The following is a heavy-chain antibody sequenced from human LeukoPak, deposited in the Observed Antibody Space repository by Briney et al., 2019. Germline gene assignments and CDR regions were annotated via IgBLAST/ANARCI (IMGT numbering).Heavy chain of an antibody. CDR2: IWYDGVNK. Sequence: GGCLRLACAAPGFSFSNSGMPWVRQAPGKGLEWVAVIWYDGVNKYYADSVKGRFTISRDMPKNTLYLQMNSLRAEDTAVYYCAREGIVATLDYWGQGTLVTVSS. CDR1: GFSFSNSG. V-gene: IGHV3-33*01. D-gene: IGHD5-12*01. J-gene: IGHJ4*02. CDR3: AREGIVATLDY.